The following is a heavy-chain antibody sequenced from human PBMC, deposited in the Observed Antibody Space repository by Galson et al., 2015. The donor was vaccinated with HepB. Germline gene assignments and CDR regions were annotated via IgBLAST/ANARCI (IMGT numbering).Heavy chain of an antibody. CDR1: GSTFSNFA. D-gene: IGHD6-19*01. J-gene: IGHJ6*02. CDR2: MSGDGSNT. Sequence: SLRLSCAGSGSTFSNFAMNWVRQAPGKGLEWVAIMSGDGSNTFYNESVKGRFTVSRDNSKNTLFLRMNSLRAEDTAVYYCTKGLWLGTYGMAVWGQGTTVIVSS. CDR3: TKGLWLGTYGMAV. V-gene: IGHV3-33*06.